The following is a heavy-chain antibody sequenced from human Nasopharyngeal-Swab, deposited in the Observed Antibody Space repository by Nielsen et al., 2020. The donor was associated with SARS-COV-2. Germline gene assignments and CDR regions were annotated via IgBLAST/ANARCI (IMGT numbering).Heavy chain of an antibody. CDR3: AADNTMVRGVIRRANY. Sequence: SVKVSCKASGFTFTSSAMQWVRQARGQRLEWIGWIVVGSGNTNYAQKFQERVTITRDMSTSTAYMELSSLRSEDTAVYYCAADNTMVRGVIRRANYWGPGTLVTVSS. V-gene: IGHV1-58*02. J-gene: IGHJ4*02. CDR1: GFTFTSSA. CDR2: IVVGSGNT. D-gene: IGHD3-10*01.